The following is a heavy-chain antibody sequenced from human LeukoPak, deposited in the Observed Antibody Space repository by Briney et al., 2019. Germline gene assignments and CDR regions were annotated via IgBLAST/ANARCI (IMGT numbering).Heavy chain of an antibody. J-gene: IGHJ3*02. D-gene: IGHD3-10*01. CDR3: ARARGVIIRALDI. V-gene: IGHV1-46*01. CDR2: INPSGGST. CDR1: VGTFSSHA. Sequence: ASVKVSCKTPVGTFSSHAITWVRQAPGQGLEWMGIINPSGGSTSHAQKFQGRVTMTTDTSTSTVYMELSSLRSEDTAVYYCARARGVIIRALDIWGQGTMVTVSS.